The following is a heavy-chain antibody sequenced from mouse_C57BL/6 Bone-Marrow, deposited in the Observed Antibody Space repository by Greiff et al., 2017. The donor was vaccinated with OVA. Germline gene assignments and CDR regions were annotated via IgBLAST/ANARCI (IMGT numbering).Heavy chain of an antibody. Sequence: VKLQQPGAELVKPGASVKLSCKASGYTFTSYWMPWVKQRPGQGLEWIGEIDPSDSYTNYNQKFKGKATLTVDTSSSTAYMQLSSLTSEDSAVYYCAREMITTVVARNYYAMDYWGQGTSVTVSS. J-gene: IGHJ4*01. V-gene: IGHV1-50*01. CDR2: IDPSDSYT. CDR3: AREMITTVVARNYYAMDY. CDR1: GYTFTSYW. D-gene: IGHD1-1*01.